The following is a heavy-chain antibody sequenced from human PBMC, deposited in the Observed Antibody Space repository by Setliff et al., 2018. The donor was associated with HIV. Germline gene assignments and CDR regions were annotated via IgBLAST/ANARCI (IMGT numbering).Heavy chain of an antibody. CDR3: ARTFGDLKHYNYYYTIDV. Sequence: SETLSLTCTVSASFSSYYWSWIRQPPGKGLEWIGYIYTSGSTNYNPSLKSRVTISVDTSKNQFSLKLSSVTAADTAVYYCARTFGDLKHYNYYYTIDVWGQGTTVTSP. CDR2: IYTSGST. D-gene: IGHD3-10*01. J-gene: IGHJ6*02. CDR1: ASFSSYY. V-gene: IGHV4-4*09.